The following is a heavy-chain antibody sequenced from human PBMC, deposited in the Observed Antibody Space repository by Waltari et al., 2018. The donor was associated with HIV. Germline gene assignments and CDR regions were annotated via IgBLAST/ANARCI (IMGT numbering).Heavy chain of an antibody. CDR1: EFTFSSYV. D-gene: IGHD6-13*01. J-gene: IGHJ4*02. CDR2: ISYDGSNK. CDR3: ARGAIAAAGTI. Sequence: QVQLVESGGGVVQPGRSLGLSCAASEFTFSSYVLLWVRQAPGKGLEWVAVISYDGSNKFYADSVKGRFTISRDNSKNTLYLQMNSLRPEDTAVYYCARGAIAAAGTIWGQGTLVTVSS. V-gene: IGHV3-30*01.